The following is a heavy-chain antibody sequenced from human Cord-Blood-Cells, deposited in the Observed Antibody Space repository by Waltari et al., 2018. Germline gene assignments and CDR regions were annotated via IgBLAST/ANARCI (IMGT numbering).Heavy chain of an antibody. V-gene: IGHV1-69*01. CDR1: GGTFSSYA. CDR3: ARDPPARDSSGYYGPVDY. CDR2: IIPIFGTA. D-gene: IGHD3-22*01. Sequence: GAEVKKPGSSVKVSCKASGGTFSSYAISWVRQAPGQGLEWMGGIIPIFGTANYAQKFQGRVTITADESTSTAYMELSSLRSEDTAVYYCARDPPARDSSGYYGPVDYWGQGTLVTVSS. J-gene: IGHJ4*02.